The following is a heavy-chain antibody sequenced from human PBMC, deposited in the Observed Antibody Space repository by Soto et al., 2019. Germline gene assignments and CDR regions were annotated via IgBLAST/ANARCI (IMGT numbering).Heavy chain of an antibody. CDR2: IIPGIGKA. Sequence: ASVKASCKASGYTFTSYAMHWVRQAPGQRLEWMGRIIPGIGKAKYAQKFQGRVTITADKSTSTAYMELSSLRSEDTAVYYCASQGMTPHAFDIWGQGTMVTVSS. D-gene: IGHD2-15*01. CDR1: GYTFTSYA. V-gene: IGHV1-3*01. J-gene: IGHJ3*02. CDR3: ASQGMTPHAFDI.